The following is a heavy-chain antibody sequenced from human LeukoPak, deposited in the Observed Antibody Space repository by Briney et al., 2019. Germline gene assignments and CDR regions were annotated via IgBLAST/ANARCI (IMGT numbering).Heavy chain of an antibody. V-gene: IGHV1-18*01. CDR1: GYTFTRYG. J-gene: IGHJ6*02. CDR3: GREQAGETYVYYAMDV. D-gene: IGHD7-27*01. CDR2: ISGYNAKT. Sequence: ASVKVSCKASGYTFTRYGISWARQAPGQGLEWMGWISGYNAKTNYAQKFQGRVTMTTDTSSSTAYMEVRSLRSDDTAVYYCGREQAGETYVYYAMDVWGLGTTVTVSS.